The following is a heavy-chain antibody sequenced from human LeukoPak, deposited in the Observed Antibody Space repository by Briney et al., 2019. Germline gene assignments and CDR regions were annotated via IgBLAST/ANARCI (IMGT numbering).Heavy chain of an antibody. D-gene: IGHD3-10*01. CDR1: GGSISSYY. CDR3: ARARADITLDY. Sequence: PSETLSLTCTVSGGSISSYYWSWIRQPPGKGLEWIGYIYYSGSNNYNPSLKSRVTISVDTSKYQFSLKLNSVTPADTAVYYCARARADITLDYWGQGTLVTVSS. CDR2: IYYSGSN. V-gene: IGHV4-59*01. J-gene: IGHJ4*02.